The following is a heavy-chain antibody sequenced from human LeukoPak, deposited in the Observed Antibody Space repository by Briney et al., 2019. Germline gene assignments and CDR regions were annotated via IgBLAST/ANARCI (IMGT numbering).Heavy chain of an antibody. Sequence: GGSLRLSCAASGFTFSDYYMSWIRQAPGKGLEWVSYISSSGSTIYYADSVKGRFTISRDNAKNSLYLQMNSPRVEDTAVYCCARDQPIGYSYGYPFDNWGQGTLVTVSS. CDR1: GFTFSDYY. V-gene: IGHV3-11*04. D-gene: IGHD5-18*01. CDR3: ARDQPIGYSYGYPFDN. CDR2: ISSSGSTI. J-gene: IGHJ4*02.